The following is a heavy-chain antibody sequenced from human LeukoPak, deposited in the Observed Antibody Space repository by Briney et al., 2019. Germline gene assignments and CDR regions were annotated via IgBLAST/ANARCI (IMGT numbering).Heavy chain of an antibody. V-gene: IGHV3-21*01. CDR2: ISSSSIYI. CDR3: AREREYNYGHMLGY. CDR1: GFTLSSYS. J-gene: IGHJ4*02. D-gene: IGHD5-18*01. Sequence: GGSLRLSCAASGFTLSSYSMDWVRQAPGKGLEWVSSISSSSIYIYYADSVKGRFTISRDNAKNSLYLQMNSLGAEDTAVYYCAREREYNYGHMLGYWGQGTLVTVSS.